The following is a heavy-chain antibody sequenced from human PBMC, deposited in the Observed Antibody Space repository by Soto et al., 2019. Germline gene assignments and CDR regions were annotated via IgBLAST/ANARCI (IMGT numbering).Heavy chain of an antibody. D-gene: IGHD3-10*01. CDR2: IYYSGST. J-gene: IGHJ4*03. CDR3: ARHRSPLITMVRGVRGADY. Sequence: SGKGLEWIGSIYYSGSTYYNPSLKSRVTISVDTSKNQFSLKLSSVTAADTAVYYCARHRSPLITMVRGVRGADYWGQGAMVTVSS. V-gene: IGHV4-39*01.